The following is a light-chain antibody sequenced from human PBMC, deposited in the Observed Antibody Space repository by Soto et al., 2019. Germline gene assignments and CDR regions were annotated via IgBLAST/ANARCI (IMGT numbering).Light chain of an antibody. CDR3: QQSYRTPPIT. Sequence: DIQMTQSPSSLSASVGDRVTISCRPSQNIMSYLNWYQHRPGKSPKVLIYDASTLQNGVPSRFSGSGSGTDFTLTIDGLQPEDFATYYCQQSYRTPPITFGQGTRLEIK. CDR1: QNIMSY. CDR2: DAS. J-gene: IGKJ5*01. V-gene: IGKV1-39*01.